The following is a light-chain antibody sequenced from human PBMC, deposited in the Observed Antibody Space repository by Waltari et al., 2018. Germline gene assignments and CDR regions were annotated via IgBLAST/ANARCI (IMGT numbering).Light chain of an antibody. Sequence: QSALTQPRSVSGSPGQSVTISCSGTRSDVGSSNFVSGYQQHPGNAPKLLIYDVVKRPSGVPDRFSGSKSGNTASLTISGLQTEDESDYYCCSYAGSYTFVFGGGTQLTVL. J-gene: IGLJ7*01. CDR2: DVV. CDR3: CSYAGSYTFV. CDR1: RSDVGSSNF. V-gene: IGLV2-11*01.